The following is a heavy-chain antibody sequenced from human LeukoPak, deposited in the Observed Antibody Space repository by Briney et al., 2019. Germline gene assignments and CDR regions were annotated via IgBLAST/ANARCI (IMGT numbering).Heavy chain of an antibody. CDR1: GGSISSSSYY. Sequence: SETLSLTCTVSGGSISSSSYYWGWIRQPPGKGLEWIGSIYYSGSTYYNPSLKSRVTISVDTSKNQFSLKLSSVTAADTAVYYCARQSSAYYYDSSGPYFDYWGQGTLVTVSS. CDR2: IYYSGST. CDR3: ARQSSAYYYDSSGPYFDY. J-gene: IGHJ4*02. V-gene: IGHV4-39*01. D-gene: IGHD3-22*01.